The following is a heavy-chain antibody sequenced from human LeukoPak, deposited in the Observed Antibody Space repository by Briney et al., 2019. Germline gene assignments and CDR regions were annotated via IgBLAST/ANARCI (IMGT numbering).Heavy chain of an antibody. CDR3: ATLVDTAMVIPDY. J-gene: IGHJ4*02. V-gene: IGHV7-4-1*02. D-gene: IGHD5-18*01. Sequence: ASVKVSCKASGYTFTSYAMNWVRQAPGQGLEWMGWINTNTGNPTYAQGFTGRFVLSLDTSVSTAYLQISSLKAEDTAVYYCATLVDTAMVIPDYWGQGTLVTVSS. CDR1: GYTFTSYA. CDR2: INTNTGNP.